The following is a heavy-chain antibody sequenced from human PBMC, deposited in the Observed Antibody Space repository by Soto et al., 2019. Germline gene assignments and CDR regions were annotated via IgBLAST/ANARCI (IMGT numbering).Heavy chain of an antibody. CDR3: AREEITMVRGVIRPNYFDY. D-gene: IGHD3-10*01. V-gene: IGHV4-34*01. Sequence: SETLSLTCAVYGGSFIGYYWSWIRQPPGKGLEWIGEINHSGSTNYNPSLKSRVTISVDTSKNQFSLKLSSVTAADTAVYYCAREEITMVRGVIRPNYFDYWGQGTLVTVSS. CDR1: GGSFIGYY. CDR2: INHSGST. J-gene: IGHJ4*02.